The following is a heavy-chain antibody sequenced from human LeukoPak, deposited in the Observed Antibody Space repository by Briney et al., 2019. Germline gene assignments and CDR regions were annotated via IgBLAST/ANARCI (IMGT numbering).Heavy chain of an antibody. CDR1: GGSFSGYY. CDR3: ARAPESPDWYFDL. V-gene: IGHV4-34*01. CDR2: INHSGST. Sequence: SETLSLTCAVYGGSFSGYYWSWIRQPPGKGLEWIGEINHSGSTNYNPSLKSRVTISVDTSKNQFSLKLSSVTAADTAVYYCARAPESPDWYFDLWGRGTLVTVSS. J-gene: IGHJ2*01.